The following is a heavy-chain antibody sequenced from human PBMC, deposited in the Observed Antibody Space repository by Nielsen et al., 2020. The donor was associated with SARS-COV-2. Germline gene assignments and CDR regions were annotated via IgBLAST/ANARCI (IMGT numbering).Heavy chain of an antibody. V-gene: IGHV3-9*01. CDR3: ASLFPIFGVVSGFDY. J-gene: IGHJ4*02. D-gene: IGHD3-3*01. CDR2: ISWNSGSI. CDR1: GFTFDDYA. Sequence: GGSLRLSCAASGFTFDDYAMHWVRQAPGEGLEWVSGISWNSGSIAYAESVKGRFTISRDNAKNSLYLQMNSLRAEDTAVYYCASLFPIFGVVSGFDYWGQGTLVTVSS.